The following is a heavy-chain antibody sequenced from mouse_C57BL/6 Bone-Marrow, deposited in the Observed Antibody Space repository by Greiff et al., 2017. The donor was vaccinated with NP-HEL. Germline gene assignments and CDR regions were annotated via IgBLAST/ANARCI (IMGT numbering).Heavy chain of an antibody. D-gene: IGHD2-2*01. J-gene: IGHJ4*01. Sequence: EVQRVESGGGLVQPGGSMKLSCVASGFTFSNYWMNWVRQSPEKGLEWVAQIRLKSDNYATHYAESVKGRFTISRDDSKSSVYLQMNNLRAEDTGIYYCTTYGYDYAMDYWGQGTSVTVSS. V-gene: IGHV6-3*01. CDR1: GFTFSNYW. CDR2: IRLKSDNYAT. CDR3: TTYGYDYAMDY.